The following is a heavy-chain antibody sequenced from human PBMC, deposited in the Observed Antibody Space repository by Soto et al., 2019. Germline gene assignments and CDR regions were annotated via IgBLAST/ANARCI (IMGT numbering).Heavy chain of an antibody. D-gene: IGHD6-6*01. V-gene: IGHV1-8*01. CDR2: MNPNSGNT. CDR3: AREYSSSSSGGYYYYYGMDV. J-gene: IGHJ6*02. CDR1: GYTFTRYD. Sequence: ASVKVSCKASGYTFTRYDINWVRQATGQGREWMGWMNPNSGNTGYAQKFQGRVTMTRNTSISTAYMELSSLRSEDTAVYYCAREYSSSSSGGYYYYYGMDVWGQGTTVTVSS.